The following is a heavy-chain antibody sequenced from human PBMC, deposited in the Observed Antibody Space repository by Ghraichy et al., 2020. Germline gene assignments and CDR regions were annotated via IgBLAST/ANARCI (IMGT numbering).Heavy chain of an antibody. CDR2: IYYSGST. V-gene: IGHV4-39*01. Sequence: SETLSLTCTVSGGSISSSNYYWGWIRQPPGKGLEWIGSIYYSGSTYYNPSLKSRVTISVDTSKNQFSLKLSSVTAADTAVYYCARSRFFGSGTSLSSHFDYWGQGTLVTVS. D-gene: IGHD2-2*01. J-gene: IGHJ4*02. CDR1: GGSISSSNYY. CDR3: ARSRFFGSGTSLSSHFDY.